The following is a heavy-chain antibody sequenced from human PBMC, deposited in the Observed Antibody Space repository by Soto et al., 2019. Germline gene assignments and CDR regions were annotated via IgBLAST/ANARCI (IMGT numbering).Heavy chain of an antibody. CDR1: GYTFSTYD. J-gene: IGHJ4*02. CDR2: VNANSGNA. CDR3: ARGWWRWPHEKPGDY. D-gene: IGHD2-21*01. Sequence: QVQLVQSGAEVRWPGASVKVSCEASGYTFSTYDINWVRQAPGQGLEWMGWVNANSGNAGYAQKFQGRVTMTTSSSMRTADMELNSLRSEDTAVYYCARGWWRWPHEKPGDYWGQGTLVTVSS. V-gene: IGHV1-8*01.